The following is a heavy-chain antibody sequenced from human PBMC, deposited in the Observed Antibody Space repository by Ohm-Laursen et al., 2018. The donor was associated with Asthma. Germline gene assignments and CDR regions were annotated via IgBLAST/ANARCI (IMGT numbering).Heavy chain of an antibody. CDR1: GFTFSSYA. CDR3: ARDVMKCYLPAFDF. D-gene: IGHD3-10*01. V-gene: IGHV3-23*01. CDR2: IGGIGVST. Sequence: SLRLSFAAFGFTFSSYALSWFGQAPGKGLEWVAAIGGIGVSTYYPDSVNGRFTVSRDDSKNTLYLQMNSLKPDVRAGYYCARDVMKCYLPAFDFWGQGTLVTVSS. J-gene: IGHJ4*02.